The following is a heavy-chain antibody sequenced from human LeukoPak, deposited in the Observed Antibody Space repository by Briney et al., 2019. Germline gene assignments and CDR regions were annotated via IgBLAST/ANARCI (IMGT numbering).Heavy chain of an antibody. Sequence: GGSLRLSCAASGFTVSSKYMTWVRQAPGKGLEWVSVVYTGGSTYSADSVKGRFTISRDNSKNTLYLQMNSLRAEDTAVYYCARGLAAAGLYFDYWGQGTLVTVSS. CDR3: ARGLAAAGLYFDY. V-gene: IGHV3-53*01. D-gene: IGHD6-13*01. CDR2: VYTGGST. CDR1: GFTVSSKY. J-gene: IGHJ4*02.